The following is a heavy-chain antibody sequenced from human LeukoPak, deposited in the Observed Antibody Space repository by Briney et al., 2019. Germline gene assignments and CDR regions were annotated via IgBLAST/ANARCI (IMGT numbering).Heavy chain of an antibody. Sequence: GGSVTLSRVASGLTFSAYWMSWVRPAPGKGVEWVANIKSDGSANYYVDSVKGRFTISRDNARNSMYLQMNSLRAEDTAVYYCSISESYTWDSDYWGQGTLVTVSS. J-gene: IGHJ4*02. CDR2: IKSDGSAN. D-gene: IGHD3-3*01. V-gene: IGHV3-7*02. CDR3: SISESYTWDSDY. CDR1: GLTFSAYW.